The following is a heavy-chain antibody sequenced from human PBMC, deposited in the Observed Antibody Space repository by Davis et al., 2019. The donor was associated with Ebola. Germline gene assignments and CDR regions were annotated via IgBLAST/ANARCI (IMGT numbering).Heavy chain of an antibody. J-gene: IGHJ4*02. D-gene: IGHD2-8*01. V-gene: IGHV1-3*01. CDR2: INAGNGNT. CDR1: GYTFTSYA. CDR3: ARGRRSDVYGGYSDY. Sequence: ASVKVSCKASGYTFTSYAMHWVRQAPGQRLEWMGWINAGNGNTKYSQKFQGRVTITRDTSASTAYMELSSLRSEDTAVYYCARGRRSDVYGGYSDYWGQGTLVTVSS.